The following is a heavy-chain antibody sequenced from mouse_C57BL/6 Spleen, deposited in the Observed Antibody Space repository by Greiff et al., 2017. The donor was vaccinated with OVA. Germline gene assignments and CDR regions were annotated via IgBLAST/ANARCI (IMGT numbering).Heavy chain of an antibody. V-gene: IGHV10-1*01. CDR2: IRSKSNNYAT. J-gene: IGHJ4*01. Sequence: EVQLVESGGGLVQPKGSLKLSCAASGFSFNTYAMNWVRQAPGKGLEWVARIRSKSNNYATYYADSVKDRFTISRDDSESMLYLQMNNLKTEDTAMYYCVRRGTTEAMDYWGQGTSVTVSS. CDR1: GFSFNTYA. D-gene: IGHD1-1*01. CDR3: VRRGTTEAMDY.